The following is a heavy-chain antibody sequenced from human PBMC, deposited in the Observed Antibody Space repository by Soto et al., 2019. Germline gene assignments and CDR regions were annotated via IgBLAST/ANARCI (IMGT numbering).Heavy chain of an antibody. CDR1: GYTFTSYD. CDR3: ARVDHSKYYYYYYGMDV. D-gene: IGHD3-22*01. CDR2: MSPNSGNT. J-gene: IGHJ6*02. Sequence: ASVKVSCKASGYTFTSYDINWVRQATGQGLEWMGWMSPNSGNTGYAQKFQGRVTMTRNTSISTAYMELSSLRSEDTAVYYCARVDHSKYYYYYYGMDVWGQGTTVTVSS. V-gene: IGHV1-8*01.